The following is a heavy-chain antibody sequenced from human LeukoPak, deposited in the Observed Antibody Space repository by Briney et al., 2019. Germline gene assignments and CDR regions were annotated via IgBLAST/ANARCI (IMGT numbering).Heavy chain of an antibody. CDR1: GGSISSSSYY. CDR2: IYYSGST. V-gene: IGHV4-39*01. D-gene: IGHD1-1*01. J-gene: IGHJ4*02. CDR3: ARKTGTTLHYFDY. Sequence: SETLSLTCTVSGGSISSSSYYWGWIRRPPGKGLEWIGSIYYSGSTYYNPSLKSRVTISVDTSKNQFSLKLSSVTAADTAVYYCARKTGTTLHYFDYWGQGTLVTVSS.